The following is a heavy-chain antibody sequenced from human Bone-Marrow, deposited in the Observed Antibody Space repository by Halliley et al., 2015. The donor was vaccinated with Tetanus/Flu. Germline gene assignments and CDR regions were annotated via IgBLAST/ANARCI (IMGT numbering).Heavy chain of an antibody. CDR2: IVYSGSA. D-gene: IGHD6-19*01. CDR1: GGSIGSHF. CDR3: ARQMGEMAVAGSDY. V-gene: IGHV4-59*08. Sequence: TLSLTCTLSGGSIGSHFWCWIRQTPGRALEWIGYIVYSGSANYNPSLKRRVTIPVDTSKNQFSLNLWSVTAADTAVYFCARQMGEMAVAGSDYWGQGILVTVSS. J-gene: IGHJ4*02.